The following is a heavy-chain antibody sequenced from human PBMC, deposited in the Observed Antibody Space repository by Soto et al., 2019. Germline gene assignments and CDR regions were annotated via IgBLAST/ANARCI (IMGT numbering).Heavy chain of an antibody. CDR2: INAGGGST. D-gene: IGHD2-15*01. CDR3: ARINCSGGSCHHGDAFDI. Sequence: ASVKVSCKASGFIFTNYAMHWVRQAPGGRLEWMGLINAGGGSTSYAQKFQGRVTMTRDTSTSTVYMELSSLRSEDKAVYYCARINCSGGSCHHGDAFDIWGQATMVTVSS. J-gene: IGHJ3*02. CDR1: GFIFTNYA. V-gene: IGHV1-46*01.